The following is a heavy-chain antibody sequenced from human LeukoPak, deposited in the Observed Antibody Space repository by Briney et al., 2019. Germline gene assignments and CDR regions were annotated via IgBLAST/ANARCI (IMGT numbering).Heavy chain of an antibody. Sequence: SETLSLTCTVSGGSISSYYWSWIRQPPGKGLEGIGYIYYSGSTNYNPSLKSRVTISVDTSKNQFSLKLSSVTAADTAVYYCARVSAVTSLWYFDLWGRGTLVTVSS. V-gene: IGHV4-59*01. J-gene: IGHJ2*01. CDR1: GGSISSYY. D-gene: IGHD4-17*01. CDR3: ARVSAVTSLWYFDL. CDR2: IYYSGST.